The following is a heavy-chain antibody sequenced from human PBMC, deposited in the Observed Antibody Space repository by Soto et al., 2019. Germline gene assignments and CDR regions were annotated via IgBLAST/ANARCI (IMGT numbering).Heavy chain of an antibody. V-gene: IGHV3-30*18. CDR1: GFTFSSYG. J-gene: IGHJ4*02. CDR3: AKDSNSYGAEWALGFDY. Sequence: LRLSCAASGFTFSSYGMHWVRQAPGKGLEWVAVISYDGSNKYYADSVKGRFTISRDNSKNTLYLQMNSLRAEDTAVYYCAKDSNSYGAEWALGFDYWGQGTLVTVSS. CDR2: ISYDGSNK. D-gene: IGHD5-18*01.